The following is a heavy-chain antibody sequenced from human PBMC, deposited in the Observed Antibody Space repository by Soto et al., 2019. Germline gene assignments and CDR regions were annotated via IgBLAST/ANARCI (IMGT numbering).Heavy chain of an antibody. Sequence: LSLSCAASGFTFSSDEMNWVRQAPGKGLEWVSYISSSGSTIYYADSVKGRFTISRDNAKNSLYLQMNSLRAEDTAVYYCARDSEVLRYFDWSVPYGMDVWGQGTTVTVSS. D-gene: IGHD3-9*01. CDR3: ARDSEVLRYFDWSVPYGMDV. CDR2: ISSSGSTI. J-gene: IGHJ6*02. V-gene: IGHV3-48*03. CDR1: GFTFSSDE.